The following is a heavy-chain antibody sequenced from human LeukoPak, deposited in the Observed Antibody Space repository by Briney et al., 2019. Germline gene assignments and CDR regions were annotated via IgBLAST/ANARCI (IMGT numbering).Heavy chain of an antibody. Sequence: PGGSLRLSCAGSGFTFSTYSMNWVRQAPGKGLEWVSYISVSSTIYYADSVKGRFTISRDNAKKSMSLQMNSLREEHTAVYYCARESATTVVAPDYGGQGTQVTVYS. V-gene: IGHV3-48*02. J-gene: IGHJ4*02. CDR2: ISVSSTI. CDR3: ARESATTVVAPDY. CDR1: GFTFSTYS. D-gene: IGHD4-23*01.